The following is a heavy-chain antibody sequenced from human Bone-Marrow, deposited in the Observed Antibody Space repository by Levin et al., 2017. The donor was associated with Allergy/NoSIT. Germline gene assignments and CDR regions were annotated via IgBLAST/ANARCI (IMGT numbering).Heavy chain of an antibody. Sequence: ASVKVSCAASGFTFSTYAMNWVRQTPGKGLEWLSLIRASSETFYADSVKGRFTISRDNSKNTVYLHLNSPTAEDTAVYFCARVIDVTVEFFDIWGRGTLVTVSS. CDR3: ARVIDVTVEFFDI. CDR1: GFTFSTYA. J-gene: IGHJ2*01. CDR2: IRASSET. D-gene: IGHD2-21*02. V-gene: IGHV3-23*01.